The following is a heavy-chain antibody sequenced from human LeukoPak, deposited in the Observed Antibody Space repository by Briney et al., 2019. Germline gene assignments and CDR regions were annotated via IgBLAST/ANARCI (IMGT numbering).Heavy chain of an antibody. J-gene: IGHJ4*02. CDR3: ARDHDGKDC. Sequence: GESLRLSCVASGFTFSSEWMSWVRQAPGKGLEWVTNINQDGSKKYYEDSVKGRFTVSRDNAKNSLYLHMNGLRADDTAIYYCARDHDGKDCWGQGTLVTVSS. V-gene: IGHV3-7*01. D-gene: IGHD1-1*01. CDR1: GFTFSSEW. CDR2: INQDGSKK.